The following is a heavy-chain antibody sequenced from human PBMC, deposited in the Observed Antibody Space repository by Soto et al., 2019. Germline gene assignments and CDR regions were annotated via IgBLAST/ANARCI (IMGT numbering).Heavy chain of an antibody. CDR1: GGTFSSYA. CDR3: ARSMARGLSQYNWSDP. Sequence: QVQLVQSGAEVKKPGSSVKVSCQASGGTFSSYAITWVRQAPGQGLEWMGGIIPTFGTVNYAQKFQGRVTITADDSTSTAYMELSSLTSKDTAVYYCARSMARGLSQYNWSDPWGQGTLVTVSS. V-gene: IGHV1-69*01. J-gene: IGHJ5*02. D-gene: IGHD3-10*01. CDR2: IIPTFGTV.